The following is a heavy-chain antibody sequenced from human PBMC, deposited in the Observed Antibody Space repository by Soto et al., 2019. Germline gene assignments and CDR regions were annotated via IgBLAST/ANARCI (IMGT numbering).Heavy chain of an antibody. Sequence: EVQLLESGGDLVQPGGSLRLSCAASGVTFSHYVMSWVRQAPGKGLEWVSTVSGSGGSTYYADSVKGRFTVSRDNSKNTLYLQMNSLRAWDTATYYCATEDIKVLPAANDWWGQGTLVTVSS. CDR1: GVTFSHYV. CDR2: VSGSGGST. D-gene: IGHD2-2*01. CDR3: ATEDIKVLPAANDW. V-gene: IGHV3-23*01. J-gene: IGHJ4*02.